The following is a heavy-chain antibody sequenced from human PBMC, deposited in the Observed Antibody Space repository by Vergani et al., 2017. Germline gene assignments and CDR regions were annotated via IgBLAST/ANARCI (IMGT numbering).Heavy chain of an antibody. D-gene: IGHD3-3*01. CDR2: IYYSGST. CDR3: ARDRRITIFAPNWFDP. Sequence: QLQLQESGPGLVKPSETLSLTCTVSGGSISSSSYYWGWIRQPPGKGLEWIGSIYYSGSTYYNPSLKSRVTISVDTSKNQFSLKLSSVTAADTAVYYCARDRRITIFAPNWFDPWGQGTLVTVSS. V-gene: IGHV4-39*07. J-gene: IGHJ5*02. CDR1: GGSISSSSYY.